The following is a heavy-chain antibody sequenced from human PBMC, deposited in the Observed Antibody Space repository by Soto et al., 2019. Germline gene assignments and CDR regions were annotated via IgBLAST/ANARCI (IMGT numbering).Heavy chain of an antibody. CDR3: AKDPIWFGAWDYYYYGMDV. J-gene: IGHJ6*01. V-gene: IGHV3-23*01. D-gene: IGHD3-10*01. CDR1: GFTFSHYG. CDR2: SSSGGDT. Sequence: PGGSLRTSLAGSGFTFSHYGLAWVRQAPGEGEEWVSTSSSGGDTYYADSVKGRFTISRDNSKNTLYLQMNSLRAEDTAVYYCAKDPIWFGAWDYYYYGMDVWGQGTTVTGSS.